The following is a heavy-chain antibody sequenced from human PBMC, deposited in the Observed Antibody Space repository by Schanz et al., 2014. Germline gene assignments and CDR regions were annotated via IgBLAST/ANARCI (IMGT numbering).Heavy chain of an antibody. CDR1: GYTFSFTSYN. CDR2: IIPILGIA. J-gene: IGHJ6*02. CDR3: ARDLTVDTGYVVHYYYSGMDV. V-gene: IGHV1-69*09. Sequence: QVQLVQSGPEVKKPGASVTVSCQASGYTFSFTSYNVHWVRQAPGQGLEWMGRIIPILGIANYAQNFQGRVTIARDTAASTAYMDLASLTSEETAVYFSARDLTVDTGYVVHYYYSGMDVWGLGTTVTVSS. D-gene: IGHD5-12*01.